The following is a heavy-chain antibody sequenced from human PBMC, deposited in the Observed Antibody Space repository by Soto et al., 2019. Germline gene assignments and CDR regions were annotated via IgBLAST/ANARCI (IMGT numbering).Heavy chain of an antibody. CDR2: ISGSGGST. D-gene: IGHD3-10*01. CDR3: AKSLGEIRGMGRGDYGMDV. V-gene: IGHV3-23*01. Sequence: EVQLLESGGGLVQPGGSLRLSCAASGFTFSSDAMSWVRQAPGKGLEWVSAISGSGGSTYYADSVKGRFTISRDNSKNTLYLQMNSLRAEDTAVYYCAKSLGEIRGMGRGDYGMDVWGQGTTVTVSS. CDR1: GFTFSSDA. J-gene: IGHJ6*02.